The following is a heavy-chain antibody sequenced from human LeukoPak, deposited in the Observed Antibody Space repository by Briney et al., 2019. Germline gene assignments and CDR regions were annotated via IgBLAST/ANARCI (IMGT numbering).Heavy chain of an antibody. V-gene: IGHV3-33*01. CDR2: IWYDGSNK. J-gene: IGHJ4*02. D-gene: IGHD1-14*01. CDR3: ARERNHRGNYVGASDY. CDR1: GFTFSSYG. Sequence: SLRLSCAASGFTFSSYGMHWVRQAPGKGLEWVAVIWYDGSNKYYADSVKGRFTISRDNSKNTLYLQMNSLRAEDTAVYYCARERNHRGNYVGASDYWGQGTLVTVSS.